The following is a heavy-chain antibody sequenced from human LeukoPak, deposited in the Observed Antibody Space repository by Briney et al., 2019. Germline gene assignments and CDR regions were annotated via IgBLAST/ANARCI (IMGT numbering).Heavy chain of an antibody. CDR2: ISGSGGST. J-gene: IGHJ4*02. V-gene: IGHV3-23*01. CDR1: GFTFSSYA. D-gene: IGHD3-22*01. Sequence: GGSLRLSCAASGFTFSSYAMSWVRQAPGKGLEWVSAISGSGGSTYYADSVKGRFTISRDNSKNTLYLQMNSLRAEDTAEYYCAKVTSHYYDSSGYLYFDYWGQGTLVTVSS. CDR3: AKVTSHYYDSSGYLYFDY.